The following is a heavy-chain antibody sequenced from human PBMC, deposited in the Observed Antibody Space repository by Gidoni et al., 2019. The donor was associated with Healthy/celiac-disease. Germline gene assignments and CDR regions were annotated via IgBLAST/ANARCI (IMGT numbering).Heavy chain of an antibody. Sequence: QVQLVQSGAEMKKPGASVKVSCKAPGYTFTGYYMHWVRQAPGQGLEWMGWINPNSGGTNYAQKFQGRVTMTRDTSISTAYMELSRLRSDDTAVYYCARAFAVAGRNWFDPWGQGTLVTVSS. CDR1: GYTFTGYY. CDR3: ARAFAVAGRNWFDP. J-gene: IGHJ5*02. CDR2: INPNSGGT. D-gene: IGHD6-19*01. V-gene: IGHV1-2*02.